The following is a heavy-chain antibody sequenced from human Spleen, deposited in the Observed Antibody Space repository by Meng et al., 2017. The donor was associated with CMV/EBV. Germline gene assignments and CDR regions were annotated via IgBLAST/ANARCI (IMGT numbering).Heavy chain of an antibody. Sequence: SVKVSCKASGGTFSSYAISWVRQAPGQGLEWMGGIIPILGIANYAQKFQGRVTITADKSTSTAYMELSSLRSEDTAVYYCARSIGYCSSTSCYTAPGTYYYYGMDVWGQGTTVTVSS. CDR2: IIPILGIA. CDR3: ARSIGYCSSTSCYTAPGTYYYYGMDV. CDR1: GGTFSSYA. V-gene: IGHV1-69*10. J-gene: IGHJ6*02. D-gene: IGHD2-2*02.